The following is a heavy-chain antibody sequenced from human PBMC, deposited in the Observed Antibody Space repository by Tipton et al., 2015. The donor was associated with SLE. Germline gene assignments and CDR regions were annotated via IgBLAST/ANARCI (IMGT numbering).Heavy chain of an antibody. CDR3: ARDWLRVATSYYFDY. CDR1: GFTFSSYG. CDR2: IRYDGSNK. V-gene: IGHV3-33*08. D-gene: IGHD5-12*01. J-gene: IGHJ4*02. Sequence: RSLRLSCAASGFTFSSYGMHWVRQAPGKGLEWVAFIRYDGSNKYYADSVKGRFTISRDNAKNSLYLQMNSLRAEDTAVYYCARDWLRVATSYYFDYWGQGTLVTVSS.